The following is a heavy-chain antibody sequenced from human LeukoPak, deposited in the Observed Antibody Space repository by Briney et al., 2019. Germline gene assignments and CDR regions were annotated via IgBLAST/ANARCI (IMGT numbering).Heavy chain of an antibody. CDR3: ARVYYDSSGYYYDGYSFDY. J-gene: IGHJ4*02. CDR2: ISSSGNTI. CDR1: GFSFSDYY. V-gene: IGHV3-11*04. D-gene: IGHD3-22*01. Sequence: GGSLRLSCAASGFSFSDYYMSWILQAPGRGLEWVSYISSSGNTIYYADSVKGRFTISRDNAKNSLYLQMNSLRAEDTALYYCARVYYDSSGYYYDGYSFDYWGQGTLVTVSS.